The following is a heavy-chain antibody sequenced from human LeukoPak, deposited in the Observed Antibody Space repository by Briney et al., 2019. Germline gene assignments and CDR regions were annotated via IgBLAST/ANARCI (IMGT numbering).Heavy chain of an antibody. CDR3: ARDAGYSSSWTHFDY. CDR1: GGTFSSYA. J-gene: IGHJ4*02. CDR2: IIPIFGTA. V-gene: IGHV1-69*05. D-gene: IGHD6-13*01. Sequence: ASVKVSCKASGGTFSSYAISWVRQAPGQRLEWMGGIIPIFGTANYAQKFQGRVTITTDESTSTAYMELSSLRSEDTAVYHCARDAGYSSSWTHFDYWGQGTLVTVSS.